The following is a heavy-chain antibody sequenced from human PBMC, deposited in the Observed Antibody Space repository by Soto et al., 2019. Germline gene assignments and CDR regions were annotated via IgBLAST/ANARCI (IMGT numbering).Heavy chain of an antibody. D-gene: IGHD5-18*01. CDR3: ATDALSVSPSAIDF. Sequence: GGSLRLSCAASGFTFSSDAMSWGRQAPGKGLEWVSAIRGCAGSTYYADSVKGRFTISRDNSKNTLFLLMHSLRAEDTATYYCATDALSVSPSAIDFWGQGTTVTVSS. J-gene: IGHJ4*02. CDR2: IRGCAGST. V-gene: IGHV3-23*01. CDR1: GFTFSSDA.